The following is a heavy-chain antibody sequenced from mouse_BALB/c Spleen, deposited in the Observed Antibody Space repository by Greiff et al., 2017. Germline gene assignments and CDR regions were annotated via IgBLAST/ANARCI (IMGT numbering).Heavy chain of an antibody. CDR3: ARSYGKEGFAY. J-gene: IGHJ3*01. CDR1: GFTFSSFG. D-gene: IGHD2-1*01. V-gene: IGHV5-17*02. Sequence: EVKLVESGGGLVQPGGSRKLSCAASGFTFSSFGMHWVRQAPEKGLEWVAYISSGSSTIYYADTVKGRFTISRDNPKNTLFLQMTSLRSEDTAMYYCARSYGKEGFAYWGQGTLVTVSA. CDR2: ISSGSSTI.